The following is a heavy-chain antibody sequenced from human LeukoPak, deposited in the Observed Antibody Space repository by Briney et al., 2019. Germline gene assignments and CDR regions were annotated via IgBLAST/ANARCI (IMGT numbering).Heavy chain of an antibody. CDR3: ARGVGIGYYGSGSYIGYCFDY. CDR1: GGSISSYY. V-gene: IGHV4-4*07. CDR2: IYTSGST. J-gene: IGHJ4*02. Sequence: SETLSLTCTVSGGSISSYYWSWIRQPAGKGLEWIGRIYTSGSTNYNPSLKSRVTMSVDTSKNQFSLKLSSVTAADTAVYYCARGVGIGYYGSGSYIGYCFDYWGQGTLATVSS. D-gene: IGHD3-10*01.